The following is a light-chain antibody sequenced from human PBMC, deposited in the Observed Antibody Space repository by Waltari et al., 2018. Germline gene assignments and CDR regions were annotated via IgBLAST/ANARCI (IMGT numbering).Light chain of an antibody. Sequence: EIVLTQSPATLSLSPGEIATLSCRPSQSVGYYFAWYQQKSGQSPRLLIYYVSKRATGIPARFSGSGSGTDFTLTISSLEPEDFAVYYCQQRSNRPFGGGTKVEIK. CDR2: YVS. J-gene: IGKJ4*01. V-gene: IGKV3-11*01. CDR1: QSVGYY. CDR3: QQRSNRP.